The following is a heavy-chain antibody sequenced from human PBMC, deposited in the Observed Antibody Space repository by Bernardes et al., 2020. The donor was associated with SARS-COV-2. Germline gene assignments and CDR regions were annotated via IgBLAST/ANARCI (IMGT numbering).Heavy chain of an antibody. D-gene: IGHD3-10*01. Sequence: GGSLRLSCAASGFSFNIYNMNWVRQAPGKGLEWVSHIGGSSSTIYYADSVKGRFTISRDNAKNSLYLQMNSLRAEDTAVYYCASVMATWDRGLFSNTYYFYGMDVWGQGTTVTVSS. CDR1: GFSFNIYN. CDR2: IGGSSSTI. CDR3: ASVMATWDRGLFSNTYYFYGMDV. V-gene: IGHV3-48*01. J-gene: IGHJ6*02.